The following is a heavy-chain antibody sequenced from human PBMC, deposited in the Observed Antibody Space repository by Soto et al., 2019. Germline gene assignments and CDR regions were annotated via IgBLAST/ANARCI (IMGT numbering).Heavy chain of an antibody. Sequence: SETLSVTCTVFGGSMTNYYWSWIRQPPGKGLEWIGYTYYTGTTNYNPSLKSRVTISVDTSKNQFSLKLSSVTAADTAVYYCARAGGSGSYSRHIYYYYSGMDVWGQGTTVTVSS. V-gene: IGHV4-59*12. CDR1: GGSMTNYY. CDR3: ARAGGSGSYSRHIYYYYSGMDV. D-gene: IGHD3-10*01. CDR2: TYYTGTT. J-gene: IGHJ6*02.